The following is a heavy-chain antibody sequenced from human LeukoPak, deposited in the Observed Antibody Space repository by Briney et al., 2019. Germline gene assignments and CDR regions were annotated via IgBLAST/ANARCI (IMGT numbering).Heavy chain of an antibody. CDR3: ARVLYGDYGYYYHYMDV. CDR1: GGSISSYY. Sequence: SETLSLTCTVSGGSISSYYWSWIRQPPGKGLEWIGYIYYSGSTNYNPSLKSRVTISVDTSKNQFSLKLSSVTAADTAVYYCARVLYGDYGYYYHYMDVWGKGTTVTISS. D-gene: IGHD4-17*01. CDR2: IYYSGST. V-gene: IGHV4-59*01. J-gene: IGHJ6*03.